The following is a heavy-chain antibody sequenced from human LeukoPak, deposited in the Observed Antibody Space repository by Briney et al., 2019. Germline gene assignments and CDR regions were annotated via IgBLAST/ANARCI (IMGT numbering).Heavy chain of an antibody. J-gene: IGHJ4*02. Sequence: GGSLRLSCAASGFTFSNYCLLWVRQAPGKGLVWVSRINSDGSTTNYADSVKGRFTISRDNAKNALFLQMNSRRAEDTAVYFCARGRMGYHYFDYWGQGTLVTVSS. CDR2: INSDGSTT. CDR3: ARGRMGYHYFDY. V-gene: IGHV3-74*01. D-gene: IGHD3-16*02. CDR1: GFTFSNYC.